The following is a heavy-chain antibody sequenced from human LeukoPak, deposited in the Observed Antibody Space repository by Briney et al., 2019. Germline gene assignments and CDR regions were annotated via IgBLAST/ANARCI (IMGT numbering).Heavy chain of an antibody. CDR2: ISAYNGNT. Sequence: GASVKVSCKASGYTFTSYGISWVRQAPGQGLEWMGWISAYNGNTKYAQKLQGRVTMTTDTSTSTAYMELRSLRSDDTAVYYCARDRWSSGWLMMGYYFDYWGQGTLVTVSS. D-gene: IGHD6-19*01. CDR3: ARDRWSSGWLMMGYYFDY. J-gene: IGHJ4*02. CDR1: GYTFTSYG. V-gene: IGHV1-18*01.